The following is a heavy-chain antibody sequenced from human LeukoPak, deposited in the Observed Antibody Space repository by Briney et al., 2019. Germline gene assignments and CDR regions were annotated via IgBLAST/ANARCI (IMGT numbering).Heavy chain of an antibody. Sequence: SETLSLTCTVSGGSISSHYWSWIRQPPGKGLEWIGYIYYSGSTNYNPSLKSRVTISVDTSKNQFSLKLSSVTAGDTAVYYCARDRRVAAQTGVFNWFDPWGQGTLVTVSS. D-gene: IGHD6-13*01. CDR1: GGSISSHY. CDR2: IYYSGST. CDR3: ARDRRVAAQTGVFNWFDP. V-gene: IGHV4-59*11. J-gene: IGHJ5*02.